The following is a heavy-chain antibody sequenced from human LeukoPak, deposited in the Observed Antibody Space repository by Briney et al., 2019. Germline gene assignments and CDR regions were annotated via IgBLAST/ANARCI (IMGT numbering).Heavy chain of an antibody. D-gene: IGHD4-17*01. V-gene: IGHV1-46*01. CDR2: IYPRDGST. Sequence: ASAKVSCKASGYSFTSNYIHWVRQAPGQGLEWMGMIYPRDGSTSYAQKFQGRVTVTRDTSTSAVHMELSGLRSEDTAAYYCARGAVGYGDSYNYYNMDVWGQGTTVTVSS. CDR1: GYSFTSNY. J-gene: IGHJ6*02. CDR3: ARGAVGYGDSYNYYNMDV.